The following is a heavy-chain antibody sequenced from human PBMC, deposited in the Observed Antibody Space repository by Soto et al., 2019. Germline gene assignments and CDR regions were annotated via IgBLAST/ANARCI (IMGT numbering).Heavy chain of an antibody. CDR2: IYYSGST. Sequence: QVQLQESGPGLVKPSQTLSLTCTVSGGSISSGDYYWSWIRQPPGKGLEWIGYIYYSGSTYYNPSLKXXVXIXXDTSKNQFSLKLSSVTAADTAVYYCARTDLDYGDYWGQGTLVTVSS. J-gene: IGHJ4*02. CDR1: GGSISSGDYY. V-gene: IGHV4-30-4*01. CDR3: ARTDLDYGDY.